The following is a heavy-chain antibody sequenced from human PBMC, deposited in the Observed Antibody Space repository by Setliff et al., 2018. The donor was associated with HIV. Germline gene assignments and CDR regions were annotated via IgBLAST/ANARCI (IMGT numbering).Heavy chain of an antibody. J-gene: IGHJ4*02. Sequence: SETLSLTCTVSGGSISRYYWSWIRQPAGKGLEWIGRIYSSGNTHYKSTLKGRVTVSLDKSKNQLSLKLRSVTAADTAVYYCAKEGGYCSGTTCFGFDYWGQGTLVTVSS. CDR1: GGSISRYY. CDR3: AKEGGYCSGTTCFGFDY. V-gene: IGHV4-4*07. D-gene: IGHD2-2*01. CDR2: IYSSGNT.